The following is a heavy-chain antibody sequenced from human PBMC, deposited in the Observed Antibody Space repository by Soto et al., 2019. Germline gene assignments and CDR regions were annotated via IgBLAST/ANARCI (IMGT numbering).Heavy chain of an antibody. CDR1: GFTVTNKD. J-gene: IGHJ4*02. Sequence: GGSLRLSCAGSGFTVTNKDMSWIRQAPGKGLEWVSIIYGGGATYYTDSVKGRFTISRDSSKNTLFLQMNSLRAEDTAVYYCASAAVTATDYWGQGTLVTVSS. D-gene: IGHD2-21*02. CDR3: ASAAVTATDY. V-gene: IGHV3-66*01. CDR2: IYGGGAT.